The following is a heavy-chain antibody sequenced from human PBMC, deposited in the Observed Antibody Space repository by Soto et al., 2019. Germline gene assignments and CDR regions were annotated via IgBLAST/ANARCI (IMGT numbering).Heavy chain of an antibody. J-gene: IGHJ6*03. CDR3: AKGLGYCSGGSCYQSYYYYYMDV. D-gene: IGHD2-15*01. Sequence: EVQLLESGGGLVQPGGSLRLSCAASGFTFSSYAMSWVRQAPGKGLEWVSAISGSGGSTYYADYVKGRFTISRDNSKNTLYLQMNSLRAEDTAVYYCAKGLGYCSGGSCYQSYYYYYMDVWGKGTTVTVSS. CDR1: GFTFSSYA. CDR2: ISGSGGST. V-gene: IGHV3-23*01.